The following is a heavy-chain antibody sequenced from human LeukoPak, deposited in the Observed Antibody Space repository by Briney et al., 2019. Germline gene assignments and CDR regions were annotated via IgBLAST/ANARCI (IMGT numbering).Heavy chain of an antibody. CDR2: IYYSGST. CDR1: GGFFNSYY. J-gene: IGHJ4*02. Sequence: SETLSLTCTVSGGFFNSYYWSWIRQSPGKGLEWIGYIYYSGSTKYNPSLKSRVIISLDTSKNQFSLKLTSVTAADTAVYYCVRHPQFSSGWYVYFDYWGRGTLVTVSS. V-gene: IGHV4-59*08. CDR3: VRHPQFSSGWYVYFDY. D-gene: IGHD6-19*01.